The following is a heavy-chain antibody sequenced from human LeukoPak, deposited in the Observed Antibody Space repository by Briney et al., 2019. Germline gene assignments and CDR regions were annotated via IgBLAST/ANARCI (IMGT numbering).Heavy chain of an antibody. D-gene: IGHD3-3*01. CDR1: GGSISSYY. Sequence: SETLSLTCTVSGGSISSYYWSWIRQPPGKGLEWIGYIYYSGSTSYNPSLKSRVTISVDTSKNQFSLKLSSVTAADTAVYYCARCQYYDFWSGYYTGSYYYYYMDVWGKGTTVTVSS. J-gene: IGHJ6*03. V-gene: IGHV4-59*12. CDR2: IYYSGST. CDR3: ARCQYYDFWSGYYTGSYYYYYMDV.